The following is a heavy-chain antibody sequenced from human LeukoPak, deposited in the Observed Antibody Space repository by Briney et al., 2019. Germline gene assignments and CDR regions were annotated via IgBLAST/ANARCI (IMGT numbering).Heavy chain of an antibody. V-gene: IGHV3-11*01. CDR2: ISSSGSTI. CDR1: GFTFSDYY. Sequence: GGSLRLSCAASGFTFSDYYMSWIRQAPGKGLEWVSYISSSGSTIYYADSVKGRFTISRDNAKNSLYLQMNSLRAEDTAVYYCAKDSRYQLLSPLDYWGQGTLVIVSS. J-gene: IGHJ4*02. D-gene: IGHD2-2*01. CDR3: AKDSRYQLLSPLDY.